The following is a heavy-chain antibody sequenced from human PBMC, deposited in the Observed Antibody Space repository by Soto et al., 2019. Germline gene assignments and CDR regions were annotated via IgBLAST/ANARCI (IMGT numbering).Heavy chain of an antibody. CDR3: AGVYRGSYSDS. Sequence: QVQLQESGPGLVKPSGTLSLTCAVSGGSIRSNNWWRWVRQPPGKGLEWIGEIFHSGSTNCNPSPKTRVTISVDKSKNQLSLKLSSVTAADTAVYYCAGVYRGSYSDSWGQGTLVTVSS. CDR1: GGSIRSNNW. D-gene: IGHD1-26*01. CDR2: IFHSGST. J-gene: IGHJ4*02. V-gene: IGHV4-4*02.